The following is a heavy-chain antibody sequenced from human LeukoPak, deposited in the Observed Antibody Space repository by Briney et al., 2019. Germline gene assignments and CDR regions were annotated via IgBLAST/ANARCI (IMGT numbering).Heavy chain of an antibody. D-gene: IGHD4-17*01. J-gene: IGHJ4*02. Sequence: GGSLRLSCAASGFTFGSYGMHWVRQAPGKGLEWVAVISYDGRNKFYVDSVKGRFTISRDNSKNTLYLQMNSLRAEDTAVYYCAKDWHTVTSFDYWGQGTLVTVSS. V-gene: IGHV3-30*18. CDR3: AKDWHTVTSFDY. CDR1: GFTFGSYG. CDR2: ISYDGRNK.